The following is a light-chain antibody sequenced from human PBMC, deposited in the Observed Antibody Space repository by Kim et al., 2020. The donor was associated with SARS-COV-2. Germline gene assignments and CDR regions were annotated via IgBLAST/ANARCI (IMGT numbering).Light chain of an antibody. CDR1: SRDVGGYNY. CDR3: SSYTRSSTNYV. V-gene: IGLV2-14*03. J-gene: IGLJ1*01. CDR2: DVS. Sequence: QSITISYTGTSRDVGGYNYVSWYQQHPGKAPKLMIYDVSNRPSGVSNRFSGSKSGNTASLTISGLQAEDEADYYCSSYTRSSTNYVFGTGTKVTVL.